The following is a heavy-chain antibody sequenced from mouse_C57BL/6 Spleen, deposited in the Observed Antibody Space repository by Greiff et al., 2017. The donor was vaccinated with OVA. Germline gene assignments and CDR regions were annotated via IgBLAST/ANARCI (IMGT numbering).Heavy chain of an antibody. CDR1: GFTFSDAW. V-gene: IGHV6-6*01. Sequence: DVMLVESGGGLVQPGGSMKLSCAASGFTFSDAWMDWVRQSPEKGLEWVAEIRNKANNHATYYAESVKGRFTISRDDSKSSVYLQMNSLRAEDTGIYYCTRHDGYYYFDYWGQGTTLTVSS. CDR3: TRHDGYYYFDY. J-gene: IGHJ2*01. D-gene: IGHD2-3*01. CDR2: IRNKANNHAT.